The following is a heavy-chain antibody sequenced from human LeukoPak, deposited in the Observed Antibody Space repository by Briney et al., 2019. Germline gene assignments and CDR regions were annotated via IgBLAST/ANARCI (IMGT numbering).Heavy chain of an antibody. D-gene: IGHD2-21*01. V-gene: IGHV1-2*02. Sequence: ASVKVSCKASGYTFTSYYMHWVRQAPGQGLEWMGWINPNSGGTNYAQKFQGRVTMTRNTSIRTAYMELSSLRTEDTAVYYCARALYRQRVVVVNAKNYWCFDLWGRGTLVTVSS. CDR1: GYTFTSYY. CDR3: ARALYRQRVVVVNAKNYWCFDL. CDR2: INPNSGGT. J-gene: IGHJ2*01.